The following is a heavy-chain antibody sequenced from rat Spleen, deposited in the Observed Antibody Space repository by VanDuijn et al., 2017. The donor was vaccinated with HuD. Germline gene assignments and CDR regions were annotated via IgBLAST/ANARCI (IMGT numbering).Heavy chain of an antibody. Sequence: EVQLVESGGGLVQPGRSLKLSCAASGFTFSNYGMAWVRQAPTKGLEWVASISPSGGSTSYRDSVKGRFPISRDSSKSTLYLQMDSLRSEDTATYYCATAGTRVSRFAYWGQGTLVTVSS. CDR1: GFTFSNYG. V-gene: IGHV5-19*01. CDR2: ISPSGGST. D-gene: IGHD1-4*01. CDR3: ATAGTRVSRFAY. J-gene: IGHJ3*01.